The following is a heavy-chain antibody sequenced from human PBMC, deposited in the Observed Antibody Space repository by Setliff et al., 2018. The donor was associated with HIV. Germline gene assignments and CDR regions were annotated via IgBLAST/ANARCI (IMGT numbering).Heavy chain of an antibody. CDR3: ARAYYDFWSGYYSVWFDP. V-gene: IGHV4-39*01. CDR1: GGSISSSSYY. J-gene: IGHJ5*02. CDR2: IYYSGST. Sequence: SETLSLTCIVSGGSISSSSYYWGWIRQPPGKGLEWIGSIYYSGSTYYNPSLKSRVTISVDTSKNQFSLKLSSVTAADTAVDHGARAYYDFWSGYYSVWFDPWGQGTLVTVSS. D-gene: IGHD3-3*01.